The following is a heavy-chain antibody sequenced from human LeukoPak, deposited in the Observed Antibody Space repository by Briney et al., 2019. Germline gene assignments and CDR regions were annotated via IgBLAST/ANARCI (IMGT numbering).Heavy chain of an antibody. CDR1: GLSFSTYA. V-gene: IGHV3-21*06. D-gene: IGHD2-15*01. CDR3: ARDRPTGASRVFVVQ. CDR2: MSSGSRYI. Sequence: GGSLTLSCTASGLSFSTYAMTWVRQAPGQGLDWIPSMSSGSRYIYYADSVRGRFTISRDNTKNSLYLLMNNLRAEDTAIYYCARDRPTGASRVFVVQWGQGTPVTVSS. J-gene: IGHJ4*02.